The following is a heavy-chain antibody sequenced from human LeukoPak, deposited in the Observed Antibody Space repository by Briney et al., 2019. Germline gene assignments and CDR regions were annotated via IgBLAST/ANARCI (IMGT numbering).Heavy chain of an antibody. D-gene: IGHD2-2*01. CDR1: GYTFTSYG. Sequence: ASVKVSCTASGYTFTSYGISWVRQAPGQGLEWMGWSSAYNGNTNYAQKLQGRVTMTTDTSTSTAYMELRSLRSDDTAVYYCARDNIVVVPAASYYYYMDVWGKGTTVTVSS. CDR3: ARDNIVVVPAASYYYYMDV. V-gene: IGHV1-18*01. J-gene: IGHJ6*03. CDR2: SSAYNGNT.